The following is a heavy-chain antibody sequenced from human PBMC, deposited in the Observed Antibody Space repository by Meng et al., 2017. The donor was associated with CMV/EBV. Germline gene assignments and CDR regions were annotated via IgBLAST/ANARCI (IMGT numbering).Heavy chain of an antibody. Sequence: GGSLRLSCTMSRLPFNTYGMHWVRQAPGKGLEWLAFIRYDGNDKYYADSVKGRFTISRDNSKSTLSLQLNSLRPEDTAMFYCAKGPYCSTTTCSRLQYYLDYWGQGVLVTVSS. J-gene: IGHJ4*02. CDR3: AKGPYCSTTTCSRLQYYLDY. D-gene: IGHD2-2*01. CDR2: IRYDGNDK. V-gene: IGHV3-30*02. CDR1: RLPFNTYG.